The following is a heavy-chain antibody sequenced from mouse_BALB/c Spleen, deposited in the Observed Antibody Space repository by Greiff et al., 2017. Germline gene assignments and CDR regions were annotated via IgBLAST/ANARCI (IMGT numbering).Heavy chain of an antibody. Sequence: DVMLVESGGGLVQPGGSLKLSCAASGFTFSSYGMSWVRQTPDKRLELVATINSNGGSTYYPDSVKGRFTISRDNAKNTLYLQMSSLKSEDTAMYYCARRGFYFDYWGQGTTLTVSS. CDR2: INSNGGST. CDR1: GFTFSSYG. J-gene: IGHJ2*01. CDR3: ARRGFYFDY. V-gene: IGHV5-6-3*01.